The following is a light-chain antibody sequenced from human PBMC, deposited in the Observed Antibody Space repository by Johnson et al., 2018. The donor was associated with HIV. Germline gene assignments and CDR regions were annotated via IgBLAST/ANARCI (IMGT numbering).Light chain of an antibody. CDR1: NSNIGNNY. CDR3: GTWDSSLEASYV. CDR2: DND. Sequence: QSVLTQPPSVSAAPGQKVTISCSGNNSNIGNNYVSWYQHLPGTAPKLLIYDNDQRPSGIPARFSGSKSGTSATLDITGLPTGDGAAYYCGTWDSSLEASYVFGTGTKVTVL. J-gene: IGLJ1*01. V-gene: IGLV1-51*01.